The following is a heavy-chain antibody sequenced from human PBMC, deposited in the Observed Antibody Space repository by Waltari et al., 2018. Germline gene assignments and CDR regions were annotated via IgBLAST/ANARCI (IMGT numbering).Heavy chain of an antibody. D-gene: IGHD5-12*01. J-gene: IGHJ4*02. Sequence: QVLLHEPGPGLVKPSETLSLTCSVSGGFIMSYHWSWIRQPPGKGLEWIGSISDTGDTNFNPSLHSRGTMSVDTSKNQFSLKLSSLAPADTAVYYRTRGGGYSGFPLWGQGALVTVPS. V-gene: IGHV4-59*01. CDR2: ISDTGDT. CDR1: GGFIMSYH. CDR3: TRGGGYSGFPL.